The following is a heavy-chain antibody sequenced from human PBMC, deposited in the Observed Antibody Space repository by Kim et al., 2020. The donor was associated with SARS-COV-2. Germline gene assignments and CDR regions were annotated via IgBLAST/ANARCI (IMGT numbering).Heavy chain of an antibody. CDR1: GFTFSSYG. CDR3: AKAITLREPNDY. Sequence: GGSLRLSCAASGFTFSSYGMHWVRQAPGKGLEWVAVISYDGSNKYYADSVKGRFTISRDNSKNTLYLQMNSLRAEDTAVYYCAKAITLREPNDYWGQGTLVTVSS. CDR2: ISYDGSNK. D-gene: IGHD2-15*01. V-gene: IGHV3-30*18. J-gene: IGHJ4*02.